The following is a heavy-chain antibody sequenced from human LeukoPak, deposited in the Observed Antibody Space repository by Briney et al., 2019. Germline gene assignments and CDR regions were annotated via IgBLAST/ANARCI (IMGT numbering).Heavy chain of an antibody. V-gene: IGHV4-61*08. J-gene: IGHJ6*03. Sequence: PSETLSLTCTVSGGSINSGDYYWSWIRQPPGKGLEWIGYIYYSGSTNYNPSLKSRVTISVDTSKNQFSLKLSSVTAADTAVYYCARDNSGSYLGYYYYYMDVWGKGTTVTVSS. CDR1: GGSINSGDYY. CDR3: ARDNSGSYLGYYYYYMDV. D-gene: IGHD1-26*01. CDR2: IYYSGST.